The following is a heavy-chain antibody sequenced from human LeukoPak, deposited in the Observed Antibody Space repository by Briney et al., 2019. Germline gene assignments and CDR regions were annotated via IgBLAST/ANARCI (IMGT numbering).Heavy chain of an antibody. CDR2: ISGSGHAT. Sequence: GGSLRLSCAASGFSFSSNAMSLVRQAPGKGLEWVSVISGSGHATYYADSVKGRFTISRDNSKNTLYLQMNSLRAEDTAVYYCAKDPQSKRVDYWGQGTLVTVSS. V-gene: IGHV3-23*01. J-gene: IGHJ4*02. D-gene: IGHD4-11*01. CDR3: AKDPQSKRVDY. CDR1: GFSFSSNA.